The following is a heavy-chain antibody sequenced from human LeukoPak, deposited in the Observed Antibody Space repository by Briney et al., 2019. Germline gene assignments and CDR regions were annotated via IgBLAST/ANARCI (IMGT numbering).Heavy chain of an antibody. CDR1: GGSISSYY. CDR2: IYYSGST. V-gene: IGHV4-59*08. D-gene: IGHD6-19*01. CDR3: ARSLFGYSSGWHTGGDAFDI. Sequence: ASETLSLTCTVSGGSISSYYWSWIRQPPGKGLEWIGYIYYSGSTNYNPSLKSRVTISVDTSKNQFSLKLSSVTAADTAVYYCARSLFGYSSGWHTGGDAFDIWGQGTMVTVSS. J-gene: IGHJ3*02.